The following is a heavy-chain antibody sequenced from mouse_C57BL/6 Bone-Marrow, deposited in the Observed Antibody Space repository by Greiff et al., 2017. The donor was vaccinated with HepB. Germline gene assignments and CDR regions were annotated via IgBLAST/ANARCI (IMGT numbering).Heavy chain of an antibody. D-gene: IGHD1-1*01. CDR2: IDPENGDT. V-gene: IGHV14-4*01. CDR3: TPFITTVVPFAY. CDR1: GFNIKDDY. Sequence: DVQLQESGAELVRPGASVKLSCTASGFNIKDDYMHWVKQRPEQGLEWIGWIDPENGDTEYASKFQGKATITADTSSNTAYLQLSSLTSEDTAVYYCTPFITTVVPFAYWGQGTLVTVSA. J-gene: IGHJ3*01.